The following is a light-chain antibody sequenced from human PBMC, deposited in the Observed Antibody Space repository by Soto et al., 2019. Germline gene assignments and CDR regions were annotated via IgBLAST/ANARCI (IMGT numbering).Light chain of an antibody. CDR3: QSYDYNLSGVL. Sequence: QSVLTQPPSVSGAPGQRVTISCAGSASNIGASYDVHWYQQVPGTAPKLLLYGNFNRPSGVPDRCSGAKSGTSASLAITGLQAEDEADEYCQSYDYNLSGVLFGGGTKLTVL. CDR2: GNF. J-gene: IGLJ2*01. CDR1: ASNIGASYD. V-gene: IGLV1-40*01.